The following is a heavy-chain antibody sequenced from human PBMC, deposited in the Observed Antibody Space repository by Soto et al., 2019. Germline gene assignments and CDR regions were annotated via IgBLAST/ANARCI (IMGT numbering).Heavy chain of an antibody. V-gene: IGHV3-30-3*01. CDR1: GFTFSSFA. CDR2: ISSGVGNY. CDR3: ARGGAWTPAGLGY. J-gene: IGHJ4*02. D-gene: IGHD2-15*01. Sequence: QVQLVESGGGVVQPGRSLRLSCAASGFTFSSFAMHWVRQAPGKGLEWVAVISSGVGNYYYAESVKGRFTISRDNSKNTLYLQMNSLRIEDTAVYYCARGGAWTPAGLGYWGQGTLVTVSS.